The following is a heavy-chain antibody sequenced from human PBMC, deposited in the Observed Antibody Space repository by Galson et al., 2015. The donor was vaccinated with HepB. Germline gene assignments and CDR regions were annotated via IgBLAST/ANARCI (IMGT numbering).Heavy chain of an antibody. V-gene: IGHV5-51*01. CDR2: IYPGDSDT. J-gene: IGHJ3*02. D-gene: IGHD3-10*01. CDR1: GYSFTSYW. CDR3: ARHAGTTYYYGSGSAYDAFDI. Sequence: QSGAEVKKPGESLKISCKGSGYSFTSYWIGWVRQMPGKGLEWMGIIYPGDSDTRFGPSFQGQVTISADKSISTAYLQWSSLKASDTAMYYCARHAGTTYYYGSGSAYDAFDIWGQGTMVTVSS.